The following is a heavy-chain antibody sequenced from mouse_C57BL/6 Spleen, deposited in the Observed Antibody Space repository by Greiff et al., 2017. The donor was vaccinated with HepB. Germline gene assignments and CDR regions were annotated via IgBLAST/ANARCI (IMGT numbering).Heavy chain of an antibody. D-gene: IGHD1-1*02. CDR1: GYAFSSSW. J-gene: IGHJ2*01. V-gene: IGHV1-82*01. CDR3: ARGGYCFDY. Sequence: VQRSGPELVKPGASVKISCKASGYAFSSSWMNWVKQRPGKGLEWIGRIYPGDGDTNYNGKFKGKATLTADKSSSTAYMQLSSLTSEDSAVYCCARGGYCFDYWGQGTTLTVSS. CDR2: IYPGDGDT.